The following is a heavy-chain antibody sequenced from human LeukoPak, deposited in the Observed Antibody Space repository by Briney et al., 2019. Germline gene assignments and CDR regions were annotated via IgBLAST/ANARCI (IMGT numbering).Heavy chain of an antibody. CDR2: IYTSGST. J-gene: IGHJ3*02. CDR1: GGSISSYY. CDR3: ARGKVDDYDSSGWAFDI. Sequence: PSETLSLTCTVSGGSISSYYWSWIRQPAGKGLEWIGRIYTSGSTNYNPSLKSRVTMSVDMSKNQFSLKLSSVTAADTAVYYCARGKVDDYDSSGWAFDIWGQGTMVTVSS. V-gene: IGHV4-4*07. D-gene: IGHD3-22*01.